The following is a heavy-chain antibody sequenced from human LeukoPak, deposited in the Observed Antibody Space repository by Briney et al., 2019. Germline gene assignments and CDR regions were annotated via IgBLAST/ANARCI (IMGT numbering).Heavy chain of an antibody. V-gene: IGHV4-59*01. CDR2: IYYSGST. J-gene: IGHJ4*02. Sequence: SETLSLTCTVSGGSISSYYWSWIRQPPGKGLEWIGYIYYSGSTNYNPSLKSRVTISVDTSKNQFSLKLSSVTAADTAVYYCARVKRYYDSSGLKNWYFDYWGQGTLVTVSS. D-gene: IGHD3-22*01. CDR1: GGSISSYY. CDR3: ARVKRYYDSSGLKNWYFDY.